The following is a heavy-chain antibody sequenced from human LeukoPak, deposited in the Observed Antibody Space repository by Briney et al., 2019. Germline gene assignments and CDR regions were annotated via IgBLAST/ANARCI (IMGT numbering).Heavy chain of an antibody. V-gene: IGHV5-51*01. CDR3: AIVPRPRDGTASDFYY. CDR1: GYSLTNYW. J-gene: IGHJ4*02. CDR2: IYPDDSDT. Sequence: GESLKISCKGSGYSLTNYWIGWVRQMPGKGLEWMGIIYPDDSDTRYSPSFQGQVTISADKSISTAYLQWSSLKASDTAMYYCAIVPRPRDGTASDFYYWGQGTLVTVSS. D-gene: IGHD1-7*01.